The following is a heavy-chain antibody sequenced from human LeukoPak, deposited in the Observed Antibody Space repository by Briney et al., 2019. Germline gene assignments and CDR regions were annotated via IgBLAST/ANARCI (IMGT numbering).Heavy chain of an antibody. CDR3: SGRWLQLFDY. V-gene: IGHV3-30*02. CDR1: GFTFSSYG. D-gene: IGHD5-24*01. J-gene: IGHJ4*02. CDR2: IRYDGSNK. Sequence: GGSLRLSCAASGFTFSSYGMHWVRQAPGKGLEWVAFIRYDGSNKYYADSVKGRFTISRDNSKNTLYLQMNSLRAEDTAVYYCSGRWLQLFDYWGQGTLVTVSS.